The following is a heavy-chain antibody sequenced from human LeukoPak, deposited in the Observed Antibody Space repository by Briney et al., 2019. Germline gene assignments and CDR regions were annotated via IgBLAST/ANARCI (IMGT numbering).Heavy chain of an antibody. D-gene: IGHD3-10*01. CDR3: ATSYGSGSYYVGGEN. CDR2: INPNSGGT. J-gene: IGHJ4*02. Sequence: ASVKVSCKASGYTFTGYYMHWVRQAPGQGLEWMGWINPNSGGTNDAQKFQGRVTMTRDTSISTAYMELSRLRSDDTAVYYCATSYGSGSYYVGGENWGQGTLVTVSS. CDR1: GYTFTGYY. V-gene: IGHV1-2*02.